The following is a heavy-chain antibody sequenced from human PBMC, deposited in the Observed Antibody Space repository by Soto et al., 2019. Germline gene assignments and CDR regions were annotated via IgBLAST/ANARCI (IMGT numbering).Heavy chain of an antibody. CDR3: ARCRGGSCIYGMDV. D-gene: IGHD2-15*01. CDR2: IYYSGGT. Sequence: QVQLQESGPGLVKPSQTLSLTCTVSGGSISSGGYYWSWIRQHPGKGLEWNGYIYYSGGTYYNPSLKSRVTISVDTSKNQFSLKLSSVTAADTAVYYCARCRGGSCIYGMDVWGQGTTVTVSS. V-gene: IGHV4-31*03. J-gene: IGHJ6*02. CDR1: GGSISSGGYY.